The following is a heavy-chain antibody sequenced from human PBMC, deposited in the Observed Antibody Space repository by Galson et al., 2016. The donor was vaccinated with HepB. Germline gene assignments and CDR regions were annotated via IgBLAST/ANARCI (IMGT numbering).Heavy chain of an antibody. Sequence: SLRLSCAASGLSFSPYAVSWGRQAPGKGMEWVSAINGTGTIPRYADSVKGRFTISRDNSKNTMYLQVNSLRAEDTAVYYCARGGLGNYYAYGMDVWGHGTTVTVSS. V-gene: IGHV3-23*01. CDR1: GLSFSPYA. CDR3: ARGGLGNYYAYGMDV. J-gene: IGHJ6*02. D-gene: IGHD3/OR15-3a*01. CDR2: INGTGTIP.